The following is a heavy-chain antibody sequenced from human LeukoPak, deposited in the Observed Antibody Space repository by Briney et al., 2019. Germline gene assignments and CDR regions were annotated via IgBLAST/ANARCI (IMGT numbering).Heavy chain of an antibody. J-gene: IGHJ4*02. CDR1: GGSISSYY. CDR2: TYYSGST. Sequence: PSETLSLTCTVSGGSISSYYWSWIRQPPGKGLEWIGYTYYSGSTNYNPSLKSRVTISVDTSKNQFSLKLSSVTAADTAVYYCARAGSDIAVAVPFDYWGQGTLVTVSS. V-gene: IGHV4-59*01. CDR3: ARAGSDIAVAVPFDY. D-gene: IGHD6-19*01.